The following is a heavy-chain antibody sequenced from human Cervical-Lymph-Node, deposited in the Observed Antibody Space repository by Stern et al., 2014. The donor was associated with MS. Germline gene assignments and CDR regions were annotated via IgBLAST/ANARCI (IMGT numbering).Heavy chain of an antibody. D-gene: IGHD3-22*01. CDR2: ISSSSSNR. CDR3: ARDQGGKYYDSIGYYSDAFDI. V-gene: IGHV3-21*01. Sequence: EVQLVESGGGLVKPGGSLRLSCAASGFTFSRYSMNWVRQAPGKGLEWVSSISSSSSNRYYAVSVKGRFTISRDNAKNSLYLQMNSLRAEDTAVYYCARDQGGKYYDSIGYYSDAFDIWGQGTMVTVSS. J-gene: IGHJ3*02. CDR1: GFTFSRYS.